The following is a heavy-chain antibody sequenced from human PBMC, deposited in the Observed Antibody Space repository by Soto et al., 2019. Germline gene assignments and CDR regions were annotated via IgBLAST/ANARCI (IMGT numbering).Heavy chain of an antibody. V-gene: IGHV4-59*08. CDR2: IYYSGST. CDR1: SGSISSYY. CDR3: ARHGVSEIARPWWFDP. J-gene: IGHJ5*02. Sequence: SETLSLTCTVSSGSISSYYWSWIRQPPGKGLEWIGYIYYSGSTNYNPSLKSRVTISVDTSKNQFSLKLSSVTAADTAVYYCARHGVSEIARPWWFDPWGQGTLVTVSS. D-gene: IGHD2-21*01.